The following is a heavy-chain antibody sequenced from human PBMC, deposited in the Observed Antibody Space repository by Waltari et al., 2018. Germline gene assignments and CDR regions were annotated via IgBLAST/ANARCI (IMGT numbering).Heavy chain of an antibody. CDR3: AKGVADRATDAFDI. D-gene: IGHD3-3*01. V-gene: IGHV1-69*08. CDR2: SILILGTA. Sequence: QVQLVQSGAEVKKPGSSVKVSCKASGGTFSSYAISWVRQAPGQGLEWMGRSILILGTANYAQKCQGRVTITADKATSTAYMERSSLRAEDTAVYYCAKGVADRATDAFDIWGQGTMVTVSS. J-gene: IGHJ3*02. CDR1: GGTFSSYA.